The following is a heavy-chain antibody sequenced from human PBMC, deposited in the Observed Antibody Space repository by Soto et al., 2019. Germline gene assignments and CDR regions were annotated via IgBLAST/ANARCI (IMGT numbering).Heavy chain of an antibody. Sequence: SETLSLTCTVSGGSISSYYWSWIRQPPGKGLEWIGSFYYSGSTYYNPSLKTRVSLSVHTSENQFSLKLTSVTAADTAVYYCARQVVDGTVAGTGSFDYWGQGTLVTVSS. V-gene: IGHV4-59*05. D-gene: IGHD6-19*01. CDR2: FYYSGST. J-gene: IGHJ4*02. CDR3: ARQVVDGTVAGTGSFDY. CDR1: GGSISSYY.